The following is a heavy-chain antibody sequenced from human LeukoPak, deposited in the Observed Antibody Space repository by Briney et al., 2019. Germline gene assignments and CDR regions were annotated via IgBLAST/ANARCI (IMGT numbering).Heavy chain of an antibody. V-gene: IGHV3-21*01. D-gene: IGHD1-26*01. Sequence: GGSLRLSCAASGFTFSSYWMSWVRQAPGKGLEWVSSISGNSYWIYYAGPVKDRFTISRDNARNSLYLEMERLSADDTAVYYCARGSILGATGYDWGQGTLVAVSS. CDR2: ISGNSYWI. CDR3: ARGSILGATGYD. CDR1: GFTFSSYW. J-gene: IGHJ4*02.